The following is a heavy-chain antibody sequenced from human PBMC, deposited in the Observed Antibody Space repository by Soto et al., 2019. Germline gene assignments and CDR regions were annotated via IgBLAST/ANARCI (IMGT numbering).Heavy chain of an antibody. Sequence: EVRLLESGGGLVQPGGSLRLSCAASGFTFSSYAMSWVRQAPGKGLEWVSAISGSGGSTYYADSVKGRFTISRDNSKNTLYLQMNSLRAEDTAVYYCAKVSRYYYYGMDVWGQGTTVTVSS. V-gene: IGHV3-23*01. D-gene: IGHD3-3*02. CDR3: AKVSRYYYYGMDV. J-gene: IGHJ6*02. CDR2: ISGSGGST. CDR1: GFTFSSYA.